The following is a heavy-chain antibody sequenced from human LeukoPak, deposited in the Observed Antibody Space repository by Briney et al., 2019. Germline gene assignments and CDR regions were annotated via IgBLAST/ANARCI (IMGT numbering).Heavy chain of an antibody. CDR3: AREGGDYPTAYFDY. Sequence: PSETLSLTCAVYGGSFSGYYWSWIRQPPGKGLEWIGYIYYSGSTYYNPSLKSRVTISVDTSKNQFSLKLSSVTAADTAVYYCAREGGDYPTAYFDYWGQGTLVTVSS. D-gene: IGHD4-17*01. V-gene: IGHV4-30-4*01. CDR1: GGSFSGYY. J-gene: IGHJ4*02. CDR2: IYYSGST.